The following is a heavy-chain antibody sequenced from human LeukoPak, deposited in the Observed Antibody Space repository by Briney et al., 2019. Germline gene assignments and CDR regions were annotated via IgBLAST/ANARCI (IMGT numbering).Heavy chain of an antibody. Sequence: GGSLRLSCAASGFTFSSYAMSWVRQAPGKGLEWVSAISGSGGSTYYAGSVKGRFTISRDNSKNTLYLQMNSLRAEDTAVYYCAKDQGGYVQAGIDYWGQGTLVTVSS. CDR1: GFTFSSYA. D-gene: IGHD5-12*01. J-gene: IGHJ4*02. V-gene: IGHV3-23*01. CDR2: ISGSGGST. CDR3: AKDQGGYVQAGIDY.